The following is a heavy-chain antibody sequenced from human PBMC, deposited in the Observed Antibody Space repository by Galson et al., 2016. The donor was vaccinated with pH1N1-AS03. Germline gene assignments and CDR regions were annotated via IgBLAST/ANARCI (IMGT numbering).Heavy chain of an antibody. Sequence: SLRLSCAASGFTFSAYGMHWVRQAPGKGLESVAVVSYAENEKYYAESVKGRFTISRDNAENTLYLQMNNLRAEDTAVYYCARNGKNGYNDLDYGGQGTLGTVSS. V-gene: IGHV3-30*03. CDR2: VSYAENEK. J-gene: IGHJ4*02. CDR3: ARNGKNGYNDLDY. D-gene: IGHD5-24*01. CDR1: GFTFSAYG.